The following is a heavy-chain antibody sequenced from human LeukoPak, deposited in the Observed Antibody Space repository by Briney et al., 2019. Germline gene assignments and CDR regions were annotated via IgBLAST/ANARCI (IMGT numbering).Heavy chain of an antibody. J-gene: IGHJ4*02. D-gene: IGHD2-2*01. Sequence: QPGRSLRLSCAASGFTFSSYAMHWVRQAPGKGLEWVAVISYDGSNKYYADSVKGRFTISRDIAKSTLYLQMNSLRAEDTAVYYCARVATTSSKWSLDYWGQGTPVTVSS. CDR3: ARVATTSSKWSLDY. CDR1: GFTFSSYA. CDR2: ISYDGSNK. V-gene: IGHV3-30-3*01.